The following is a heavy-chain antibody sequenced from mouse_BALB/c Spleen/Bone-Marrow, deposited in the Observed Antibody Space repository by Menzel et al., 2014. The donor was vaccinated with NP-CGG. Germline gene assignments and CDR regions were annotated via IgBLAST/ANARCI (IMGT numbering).Heavy chain of an antibody. CDR2: ISSGGSIT. V-gene: IGHV5-6*02. CDR1: GFTFSSYG. CDR3: ARRSDYDYFDY. J-gene: IGHJ2*01. D-gene: IGHD2-4*01. Sequence: EVKLMESGGDIVKPGGSLKLSCAASGFTFSSYGMSWVRQSPDKRLEWVATISSGGSITFYPDNVKGRFTIARDNAKNTLYLQMSSLKSEDTAMYYCARRSDYDYFDYWGRGTTLTVSS.